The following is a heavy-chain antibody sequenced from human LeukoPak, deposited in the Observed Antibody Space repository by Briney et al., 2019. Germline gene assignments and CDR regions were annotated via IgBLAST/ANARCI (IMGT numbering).Heavy chain of an antibody. D-gene: IGHD6-13*01. V-gene: IGHV3-21*01. CDR2: ISSSSSSI. J-gene: IGHJ3*02. Sequence: GGSLRLSCAASGFTFRSYSLNWGRQAPGKGLEWGSSISSSSSSIYYADSVKGRFTISRDNAKNSLYLQMNSLRAEDTAVYYCAVEQQLLTTEAFDIWGQGTMVTVSS. CDR3: AVEQQLLTTEAFDI. CDR1: GFTFRSYS.